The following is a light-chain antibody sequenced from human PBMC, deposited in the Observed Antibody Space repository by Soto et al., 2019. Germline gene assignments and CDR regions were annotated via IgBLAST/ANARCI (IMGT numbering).Light chain of an antibody. Sequence: VLTQSPCTLSLSPGERATLSCRASQSVSSYLAWYQQKPGQAPRLLIYDASNRATGIPARFSGSGSGTDFTLTISSLEPEDFAVYYCQQRSNWPITFGQGTRLEIK. CDR3: QQRSNWPIT. J-gene: IGKJ5*01. CDR1: QSVSSY. CDR2: DAS. V-gene: IGKV3-11*01.